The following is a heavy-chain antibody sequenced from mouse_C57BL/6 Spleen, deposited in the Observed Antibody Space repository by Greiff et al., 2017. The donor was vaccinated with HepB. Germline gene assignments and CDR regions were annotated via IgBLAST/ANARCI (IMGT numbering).Heavy chain of an antibody. CDR3: TRIYYDYDYFDY. V-gene: IGHV6-6*01. Sequence: EVQGVESGGGLVQPGGSMKLSCAASGFTFSDAWMDWVRQSPEKGLEWVAEIRNKANNHATYYAESVKGRFTISRDDSKSSVYLQMNSLRAEDTGIYYCTRIYYDYDYFDYWGQGTTLTVSS. CDR1: GFTFSDAW. D-gene: IGHD2-4*01. CDR2: IRNKANNHAT. J-gene: IGHJ2*01.